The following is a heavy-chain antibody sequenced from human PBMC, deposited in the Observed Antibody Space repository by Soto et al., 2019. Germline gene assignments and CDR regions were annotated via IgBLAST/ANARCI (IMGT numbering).Heavy chain of an antibody. J-gene: IGHJ6*02. CDR3: AASCVGCGGFNYYGMDV. CDR1: GGSISSGGYY. Sequence: QVQLQESGPGLVKPSQTLYLNCSVSGGSISSGGYYWSWIRQHPGKGLEWIGYIYYSGSTYYNPSLKSRVTISVDTSKNQFSLKLSSVTAADTAVYYCAASCVGCGGFNYYGMDVWGQRTTVTVSS. CDR2: IYYSGST. D-gene: IGHD2-21*01. V-gene: IGHV4-31*03.